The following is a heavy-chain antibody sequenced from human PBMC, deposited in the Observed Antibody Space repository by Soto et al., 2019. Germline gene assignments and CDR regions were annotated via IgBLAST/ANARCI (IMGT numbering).Heavy chain of an antibody. D-gene: IGHD6-6*01. Sequence: EVQLVESGGGLVQPGGSLKLSCAASGFTFSGSAMHWVRQASGKGLEWVGRIRSKANSYATAYAASVKGRFTISRDDSKNTAYLQMNSLKTEDTAVYYCTRWAYSSSSGTNDYWGQGTLVTVSS. J-gene: IGHJ4*02. CDR3: TRWAYSSSSGTNDY. CDR1: GFTFSGSA. V-gene: IGHV3-73*02. CDR2: IRSKANSYAT.